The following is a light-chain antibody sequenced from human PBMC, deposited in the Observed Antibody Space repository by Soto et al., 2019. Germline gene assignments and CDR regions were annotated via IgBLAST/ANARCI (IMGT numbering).Light chain of an antibody. CDR1: RSDIGSYNS. J-gene: IGLJ3*02. CDR2: GVT. CDR3: FSYAGSSTWV. V-gene: IGLV2-23*02. Sequence: QSALTQPASVSGSPGQSITISCTGTRSDIGSYNSIAWYQQHPGKAPRVMIFGVTKRPSGISNRFSCSKSGFTAALTIAGLQAEDEADYCCFSYAGSSTWVFGGGTTVTVL.